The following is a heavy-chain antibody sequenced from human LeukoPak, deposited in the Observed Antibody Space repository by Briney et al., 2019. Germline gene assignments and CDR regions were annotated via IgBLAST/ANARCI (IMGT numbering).Heavy chain of an antibody. CDR1: GFTFSSYA. Sequence: GGSLRLSCAASGFTFSSYAMHWVRQAPGKGLEWVAVISYDGSNKYYADSVKGRFTISRDNSKNTLYLQMNSLRAEDTVVYYCARSYCSSRCPNDYWGQGTLVTVSS. CDR3: ARSYCSSRCPNDY. V-gene: IGHV3-30-3*01. D-gene: IGHD2-2*01. J-gene: IGHJ4*02. CDR2: ISYDGSNK.